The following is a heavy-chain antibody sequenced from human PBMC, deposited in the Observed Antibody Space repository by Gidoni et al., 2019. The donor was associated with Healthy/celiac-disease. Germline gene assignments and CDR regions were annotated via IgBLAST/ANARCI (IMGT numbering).Heavy chain of an antibody. CDR1: GCSISSSSYY. CDR2: IYYSGST. V-gene: IGHV4-39*07. D-gene: IGHD2-21*02. Sequence: QLQLQESGPGLVQPSETLSLPCTVSGCSISSSSYYWGWIRQPPGKGLEWIGSIYYSGSTYYNPSLKSRVTISVDTSKNQFSLKLSSVTAADTAVYYCASLLVTKIDYWGQGTLVTVSS. CDR3: ASLLVTKIDY. J-gene: IGHJ4*02.